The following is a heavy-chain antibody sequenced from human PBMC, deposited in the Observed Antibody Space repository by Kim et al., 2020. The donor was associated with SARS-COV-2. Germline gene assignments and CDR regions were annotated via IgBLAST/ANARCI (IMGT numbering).Heavy chain of an antibody. D-gene: IGHD2-21*02. J-gene: IGHJ5*02. CDR2: ISSSSSTI. V-gene: IGHV3-48*02. CDR1: GFTFSSYS. CDR3: AGDPLGGCGGDCYSDWFDP. Sequence: GGSLRLSCAASGFTFSSYSMNWVRQAPGKGLEWVSYISSSSSTIYYADSVKGRFTISRDNAKNSLYLQMNSLRDEDTAVYYCAGDPLGGCGGDCYSDWFDPWGQGTLVTVSS.